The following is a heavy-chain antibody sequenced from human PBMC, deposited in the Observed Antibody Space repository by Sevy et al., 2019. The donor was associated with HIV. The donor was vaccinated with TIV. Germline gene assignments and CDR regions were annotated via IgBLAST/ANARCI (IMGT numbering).Heavy chain of an antibody. CDR2: ISGSGGST. D-gene: IGHD3-22*01. CDR1: GFTFSSYA. V-gene: IGHV3-23*01. Sequence: GGSLRLSCAASGFTFSSYAMSWVRQAPGKGLEWVSAISGSGGSTYYADSVKGRLTISRDNSKNTRYLQMNSLRAEDTAVYYCAKDSIQYYYDSSGYYYDYWGQGTLVTVSS. J-gene: IGHJ4*02. CDR3: AKDSIQYYYDSSGYYYDY.